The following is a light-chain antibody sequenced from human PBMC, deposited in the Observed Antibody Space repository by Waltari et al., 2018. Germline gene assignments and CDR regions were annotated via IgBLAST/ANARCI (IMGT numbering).Light chain of an antibody. Sequence: EIVLTQSPATLSLSPGERATLSCRTSQSVSSYLAWYQQKPGQDPRLLIHDASNRATGIPARFSGSGSGTDFTLTISSLEPEDFAVYYCQQRSNWLLTFGGGTKVEIK. CDR1: QSVSSY. J-gene: IGKJ4*01. V-gene: IGKV3-11*01. CDR2: DAS. CDR3: QQRSNWLLT.